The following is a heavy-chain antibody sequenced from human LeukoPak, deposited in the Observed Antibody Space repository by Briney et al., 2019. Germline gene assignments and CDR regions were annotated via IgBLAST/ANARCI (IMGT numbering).Heavy chain of an antibody. CDR3: VADRLYYDKFGGHSSALALDI. CDR1: GYTFTDYY. V-gene: IGHV1-2*02. Sequence: GASVKVSCKASGYTFTDYYIQWVRQAPGQGLEWMGRIYLNNGDTKYAQRFQGRVTMTRDTSISTAYMELSRLRSDDTALYYCVADRLYYDKFGGHSSALALDIWGQGTVVTVSS. CDR2: IYLNNGDT. D-gene: IGHD3-16*01. J-gene: IGHJ3*02.